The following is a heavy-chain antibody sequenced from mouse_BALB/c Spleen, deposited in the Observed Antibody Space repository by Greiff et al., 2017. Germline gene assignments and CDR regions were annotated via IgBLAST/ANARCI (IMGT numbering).Heavy chain of an antibody. V-gene: IGHV1S22*01. Sequence: LQQPGSELVRPGASVKLSCKASGYTFTSYWMHWVKQRPGQGLEWIGNIYPGSGSTNYDEKFKSKATLTVDTSSSTAYMQLSSLTSEDSAVYYCTRFYGSSYGYAMDYWGQGTSVTVSS. CDR2: IYPGSGST. CDR3: TRFYGSSYGYAMDY. CDR1: GYTFTSYW. D-gene: IGHD1-1*01. J-gene: IGHJ4*01.